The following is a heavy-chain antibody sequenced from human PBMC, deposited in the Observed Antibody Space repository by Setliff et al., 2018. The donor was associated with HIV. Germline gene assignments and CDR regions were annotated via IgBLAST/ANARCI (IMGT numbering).Heavy chain of an antibody. D-gene: IGHD2-8*01. CDR3: ATKLHCTNGVCLDAFDI. CDR1: GYTFSNYA. Sequence: ASVKVSCKASGYTFSNYAMNWVRQAPGQGLEWMGRINPNSGGTNYAQKFQGRVTMTRDTSISTAYMELSRLRSDDTAVYYCATKLHCTNGVCLDAFDIWGQGTMVTVSS. CDR2: INPNSGGT. V-gene: IGHV1-2*06. J-gene: IGHJ3*02.